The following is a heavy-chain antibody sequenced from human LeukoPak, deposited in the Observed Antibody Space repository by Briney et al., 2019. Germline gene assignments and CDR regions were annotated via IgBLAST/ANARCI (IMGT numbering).Heavy chain of an antibody. CDR1: GGSISSYY. CDR2: IYYSGST. Sequence: SETLSLTCTVSGGSISSYYWSWIRQPPGKGLEWIGYIYYSGSTNYNPSLKSRVTISVDTSKNQFSLKLSSVTAADTAVYYCARESDIAARDYYFDYWGQGTLVTVSS. V-gene: IGHV4-59*01. D-gene: IGHD6-6*01. J-gene: IGHJ4*02. CDR3: ARESDIAARDYYFDY.